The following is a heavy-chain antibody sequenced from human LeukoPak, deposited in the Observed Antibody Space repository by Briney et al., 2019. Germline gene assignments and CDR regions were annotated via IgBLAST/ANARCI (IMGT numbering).Heavy chain of an antibody. CDR3: ARERQDTVIHSGAFDI. CDR1: GFTFSNYF. V-gene: IGHV3-30*04. D-gene: IGHD2-21*02. CDR2: IASDGSHT. Sequence: PGGSLRLSCAASGFTFSNYFLHWVRQAPGKGLEWVADIASDGSHTFYVESVKGRFTISRDNSKNTLYLQMNNLRAEDTAVYFCARERQDTVIHSGAFDIWGQGTMVTVSS. J-gene: IGHJ3*02.